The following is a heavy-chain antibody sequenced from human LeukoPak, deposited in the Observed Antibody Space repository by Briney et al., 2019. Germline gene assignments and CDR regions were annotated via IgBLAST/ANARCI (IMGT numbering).Heavy chain of an antibody. CDR2: INPSGGST. Sequence: ASVKVSCKASGYTFASYYMHWVRQAPGQGLEWMGIINPSGGSTSYAQKFQGRVTMTRAMSTSTVYMELSSLRSEDTAVYYCAREGLGYYGSGSYYGDYMDVWGKGTTVTVSS. CDR1: GYTFASYY. J-gene: IGHJ6*03. D-gene: IGHD3-10*01. CDR3: AREGLGYYGSGSYYGDYMDV. V-gene: IGHV1-46*01.